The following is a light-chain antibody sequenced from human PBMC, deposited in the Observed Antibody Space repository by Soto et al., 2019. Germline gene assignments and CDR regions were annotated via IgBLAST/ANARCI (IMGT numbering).Light chain of an antibody. CDR2: ATS. J-gene: IGKJ3*01. CDR3: QQRSSWPFS. Sequence: EVVLTQSPATLSLSPGEGATLSCRASQSIGNYLAWYQQKPGQAPRLLIYATSNRATGIPARFSGSGSGTDFTLTISSLEPQDFAVYYCQQRSSWPFSFGPGTKVDIK. CDR1: QSIGNY. V-gene: IGKV3-11*01.